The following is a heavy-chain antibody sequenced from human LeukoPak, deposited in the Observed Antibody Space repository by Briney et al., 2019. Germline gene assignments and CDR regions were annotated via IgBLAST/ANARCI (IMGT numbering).Heavy chain of an antibody. Sequence: PGGSLRLPCAASGFTFSSYAMSWVRQAPGKGLEWVSAISGSGGSTYYADSVKGRFTISRDNSKNTLYLQMNSLRAEDTAVYYCAKGGAFGNYGYYGMDVWGQGTTVTVSS. CDR2: ISGSGGST. CDR3: AKGGAFGNYGYYGMDV. J-gene: IGHJ6*02. V-gene: IGHV3-23*01. CDR1: GFTFSSYA. D-gene: IGHD2-15*01.